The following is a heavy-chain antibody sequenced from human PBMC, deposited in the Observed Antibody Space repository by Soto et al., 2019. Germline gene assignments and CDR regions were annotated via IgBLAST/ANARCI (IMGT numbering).Heavy chain of an antibody. Sequence: HVQLQESGPGLVKPSQTLSLTCTVSGASISRCHDYWMWIRQPPGKVLERLGFIFYDGRSYYNASLQSRLTISVDTSKNQFSLSLSSVTAADTSVYYCSSVRAHYFDNWGQGTLVTVSS. CDR1: GASISRCHDY. V-gene: IGHV4-30-4*01. J-gene: IGHJ4*02. CDR3: SSVRAHYFDN. CDR2: IFYDGRS.